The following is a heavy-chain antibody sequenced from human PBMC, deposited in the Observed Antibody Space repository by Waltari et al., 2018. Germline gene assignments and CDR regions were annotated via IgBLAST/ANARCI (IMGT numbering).Heavy chain of an antibody. CDR2: ITGAGGST. J-gene: IGHJ3*01. V-gene: IGHV3-23*04. CDR3: AKGSGAYKGAFDL. CDR1: EFIFKNSV. D-gene: IGHD6-19*01. Sequence: EVQLVESGGGLVQPGGSLRLSCAASEFIFKNSVMSWVRQAQGKGLGWVTGITGAGGSTYYADSVKGRFSISRDNSKNTLGQQMNSLRAEDTAVYYCAKGSGAYKGAFDLWGQGTMVTVSS.